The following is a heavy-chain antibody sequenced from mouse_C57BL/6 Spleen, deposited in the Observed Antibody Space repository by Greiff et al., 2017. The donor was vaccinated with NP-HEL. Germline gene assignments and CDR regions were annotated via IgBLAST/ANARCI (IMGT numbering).Heavy chain of an antibody. D-gene: IGHD1-1*01. CDR3: AGYGSRDSYFDY. CDR2: IHPSDSDT. Sequence: QVQLQQPGAELVKPGASVKVSCTASGYTFTSYWMHWVKQRPGQGLEWIGRIHPSDSDTNYNQNFKGKATLTVDKSSSTAYMQLSSLTSEDSAVYYCAGYGSRDSYFDYWGQGTTLTVSA. V-gene: IGHV1-74*01. J-gene: IGHJ2*01. CDR1: GYTFTSYW.